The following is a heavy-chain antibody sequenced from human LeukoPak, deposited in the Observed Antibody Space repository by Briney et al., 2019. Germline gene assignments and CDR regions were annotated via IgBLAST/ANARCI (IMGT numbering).Heavy chain of an antibody. CDR1: GFTFSSCA. Sequence: GGSLRLSCAASGFTFSSCAMSWVRQAPGKGLEWVSAISGSGGSTYYADSVKGRFTISRDNSKNTLYLQMNSLRAEDTAVYYCARVRIAVAGRAFDYWGQGTLVTVSS. J-gene: IGHJ4*02. V-gene: IGHV3-23*01. CDR2: ISGSGGST. D-gene: IGHD6-19*01. CDR3: ARVRIAVAGRAFDY.